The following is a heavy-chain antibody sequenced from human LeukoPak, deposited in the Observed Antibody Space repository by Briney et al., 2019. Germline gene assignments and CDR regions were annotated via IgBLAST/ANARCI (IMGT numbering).Heavy chain of an antibody. Sequence: GGSLRLSCAASGFTFSYYYMSWIRQAPGKGLEGVSYISSSGSTKNYSDLGEGRYTISRDSAKKPLLLQMNSLRAEDTAVYYSARVGSSGYPIDYWGQGTLVTVSS. J-gene: IGHJ4*02. CDR1: GFTFSYYY. CDR3: ARVGSSGYPIDY. D-gene: IGHD3-22*01. CDR2: ISSSGSTK. V-gene: IGHV3-11*01.